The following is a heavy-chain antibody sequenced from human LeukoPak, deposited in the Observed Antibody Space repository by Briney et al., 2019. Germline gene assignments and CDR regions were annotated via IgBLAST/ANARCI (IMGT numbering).Heavy chain of an antibody. CDR3: ARSPLLGELSLLSFPFYYFDY. J-gene: IGHJ4*02. D-gene: IGHD3-16*02. V-gene: IGHV1-69*13. CDR1: GGTFSSYA. Sequence: GASVKVSCKASGGTFSSYAISWVRQAPGQGLEWMGGIIPIFGTANYAQKFQGRVTITADESTSTAYMEPSSLRSEDTAVYYCARSPLLGELSLLSFPFYYFDYWGQGTLVTVSS. CDR2: IIPIFGTA.